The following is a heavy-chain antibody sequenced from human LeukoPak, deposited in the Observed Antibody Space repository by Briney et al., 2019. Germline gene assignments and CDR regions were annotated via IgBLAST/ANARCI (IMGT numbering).Heavy chain of an antibody. V-gene: IGHV3-23*01. CDR3: ARGRGASCYTSIDY. CDR1: GFTFSSYA. J-gene: IGHJ4*01. Sequence: GGSLRLSCAASGFTFSSYAMTWVRQTPVKGLDWVSVICADDGATYYADSLKGRFTISRDNSKNTLYLQMDSLRAEDTGLYYCARGRGASCYTSIDYWGHGTLVTVSS. CDR2: ICADDGAT. D-gene: IGHD2-2*02.